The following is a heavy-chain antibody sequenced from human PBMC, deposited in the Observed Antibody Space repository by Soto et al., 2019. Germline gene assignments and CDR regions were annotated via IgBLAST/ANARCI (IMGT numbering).Heavy chain of an antibody. J-gene: IGHJ2*01. V-gene: IGHV3-30*18. CDR1: GFTFSSYG. Sequence: QVQLVESGGGVVQPGRSLRLSCAASGFTFSSYGMHWVRQAPGKGLEWVAVISYDGSNKYYADSVKGRFTISRDNSKNTLYLQMNSLRAEDTAVYYCAKDSPVVVTAIGSWYFDLWGRGPLVTVSS. CDR2: ISYDGSNK. CDR3: AKDSPVVVTAIGSWYFDL. D-gene: IGHD2-21*02.